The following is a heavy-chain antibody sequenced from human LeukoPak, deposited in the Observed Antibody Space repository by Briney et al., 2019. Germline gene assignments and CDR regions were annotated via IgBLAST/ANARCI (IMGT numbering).Heavy chain of an antibody. J-gene: IGHJ4*02. CDR3: ARAVISIFDN. V-gene: IGHV3-48*01. CDR1: GFTLGSYT. CDR2: ISSSSSTI. D-gene: IGHD3-3*02. Sequence: GGSLRLSCAASGFTLGSYTMNWVRQAPGKGLEWVSYISSSSSTIQYADSVKGRFTISRDNAENSLYLQMNSLGVEDTAVYYCARAVISIFDNWGQGTLVTVS.